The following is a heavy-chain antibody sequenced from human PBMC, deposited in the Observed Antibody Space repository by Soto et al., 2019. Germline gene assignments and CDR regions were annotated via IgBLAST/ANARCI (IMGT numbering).Heavy chain of an antibody. CDR1: GFTVSSNY. CDR2: IYSGGST. V-gene: IGHV3-53*04. J-gene: IGHJ3*02. Sequence: GGSLRLSCSASGFTVSSNYMSWVRQAPVKGLEWVSVIYSGGSTYYADSVKGRFTISRHNSKNTLYLQMNSLRAEDTAVYYCARVTSLMITFGGVNAFDIWGQGTMVTVSS. CDR3: ARVTSLMITFGGVNAFDI. D-gene: IGHD3-16*01.